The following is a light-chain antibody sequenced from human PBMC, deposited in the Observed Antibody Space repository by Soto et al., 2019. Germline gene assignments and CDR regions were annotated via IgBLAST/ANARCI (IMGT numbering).Light chain of an antibody. V-gene: IGKV1-39*01. CDR2: AAS. CDR3: QQTSRIPYT. J-gene: IGKJ2*01. CDR1: QSISVY. Sequence: DIQMTQSPSSLSVSIGDTITITCRSSQSISVYLNWYQKKPGTPPKLLIYAASNLQSGVPSRFIGRGSGTEFALPISSLQHEDFASYYCQQTSRIPYTFCQGTNLEI.